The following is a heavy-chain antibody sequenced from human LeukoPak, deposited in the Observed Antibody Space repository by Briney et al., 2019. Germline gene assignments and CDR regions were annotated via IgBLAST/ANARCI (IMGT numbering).Heavy chain of an antibody. CDR3: AKDGGGYDTSGYYYGDY. V-gene: IGHV3-23*01. J-gene: IGHJ4*02. D-gene: IGHD3-22*01. CDR1: GFTFSSYA. CDR2: ISGSGGST. Sequence: GGSLRLSCAASGFTFSSYAMSWVRQAPGKGLEWVSTISGSGGSTYYADSVKGRFTISRDNSKNTLYLQMNSLRAEDTAVYYCAKDGGGYDTSGYYYGDYWGQGTLVTVSS.